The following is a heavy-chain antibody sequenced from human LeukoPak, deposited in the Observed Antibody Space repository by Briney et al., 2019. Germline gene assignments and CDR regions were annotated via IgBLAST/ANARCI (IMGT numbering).Heavy chain of an antibody. CDR3: ASRRWAGSYYDLSAFDI. D-gene: IGHD1-26*01. CDR1: GGSVSSHY. V-gene: IGHV4-59*02. J-gene: IGHJ3*02. CDR2: IYYSGST. Sequence: SETLSLTCTVSGGSVSSHYWSWIRQPPGKGLEWIGYIYYSGSTNYNPSLKSRVTISVDTSKNQFSLKLSSVTAADTAVYYCASRRWAGSYYDLSAFDIGAQGTRVTV.